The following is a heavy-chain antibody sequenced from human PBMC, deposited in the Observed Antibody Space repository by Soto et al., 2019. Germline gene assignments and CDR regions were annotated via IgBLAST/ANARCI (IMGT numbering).Heavy chain of an antibody. Sequence: EVHLVESGGGLVKPGGSLRLSCAASRFTFSKAWMNWVRQAPGKGLEWVGRIKAKSEGGTTDYAAPVKGRFTISRDDSKDTLYLQMNGLKTEDTAVYYCSTKSSGSEKHFDYWGQGTLVTVSS. CDR1: RFTFSKAW. V-gene: IGHV3-15*01. D-gene: IGHD3-10*01. CDR3: STKSSGSEKHFDY. CDR2: IKAKSEGGTT. J-gene: IGHJ4*02.